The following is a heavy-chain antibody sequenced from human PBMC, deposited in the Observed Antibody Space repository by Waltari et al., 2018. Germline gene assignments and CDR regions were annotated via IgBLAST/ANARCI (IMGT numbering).Heavy chain of an antibody. J-gene: IGHJ4*02. Sequence: QLVESGGGLVQPGGSLRLSCSASGFRFSKSAMHWVRQATGKGLEYFSTISSNGGNTYYADSVKDRFTISRDNSKNSLYLQMSNLRPEDTALYYCVKGKEVAGNDSWGQGAPVTVSS. CDR1: GFRFSKSA. CDR3: VKGKEVAGNDS. V-gene: IGHV3-64D*08. CDR2: ISSNGGNT. D-gene: IGHD6-19*01.